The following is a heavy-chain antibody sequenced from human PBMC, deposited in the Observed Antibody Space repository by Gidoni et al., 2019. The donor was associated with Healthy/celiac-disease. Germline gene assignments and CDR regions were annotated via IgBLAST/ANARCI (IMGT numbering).Heavy chain of an antibody. J-gene: IGHJ4*02. D-gene: IGHD5-18*01. CDR3: AKDRKWIQLWFILDY. CDR1: GFTFSSYG. V-gene: IGHV3-30*18. CDR2: ISYDGSNK. Sequence: QVQLVESGGGVVQPGRSLRLSCAASGFTFSSYGMHWVRQAPGKGLEWVAVISYDGSNKYYADSVKGRFTISRDNSKNTLYLQMNSLRAEDTAVYYCAKDRKWIQLWFILDYWGQGTLVTVSS.